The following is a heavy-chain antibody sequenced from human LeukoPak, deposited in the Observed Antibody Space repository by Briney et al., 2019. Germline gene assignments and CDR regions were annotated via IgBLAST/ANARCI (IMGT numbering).Heavy chain of an antibody. CDR1: GSSFSGYY. V-gene: IGHV4-34*01. CDR2: INHSGST. CDR3: AREPGWTIAARPFDY. J-gene: IGHJ4*02. Sequence: PSETLSLTCGVYGSSFSGYYWSWIRQPPGKGLEWIGEINHSGSTNYNASLTSRVTISVDTSRKQFSLKLSSVTAADSAMYYCAREPGWTIAARPFDYCGQGTLVTVSS. D-gene: IGHD6-6*01.